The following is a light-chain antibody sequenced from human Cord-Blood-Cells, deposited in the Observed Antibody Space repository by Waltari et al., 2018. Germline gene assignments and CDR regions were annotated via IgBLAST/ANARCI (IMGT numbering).Light chain of an antibody. V-gene: IGKV1-39*01. Sequence: EIQMPQSPSSLSASVGEGVTITCRASQSISSYLNWYQQKPGKAPKLLIYAASSLQSGVPSRFSGSGSGTDFTLTISSLQPEDFATYYCQQSYSTPLTFGGGTKVEIK. CDR3: QQSYSTPLT. CDR1: QSISSY. J-gene: IGKJ4*01. CDR2: AAS.